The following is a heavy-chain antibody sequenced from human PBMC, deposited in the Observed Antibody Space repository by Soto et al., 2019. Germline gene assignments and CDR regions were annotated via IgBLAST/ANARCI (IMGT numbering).Heavy chain of an antibody. CDR2: IYHGGTT. V-gene: IGHV4-38-2*02. CDR3: VRDGTKTLRDWFDP. J-gene: IGHJ5*02. CDR1: GYSISSGSY. D-gene: IGHD1-1*01. Sequence: SETLSLTCTVSGYSISSGSYWGWIRQPPGKGPEWIASIYHGGTTFYNPSLKSRVTVSVDKSNKQFSLKLRSVTAADTAVYYCVRDGTKTLRDWFDPWGQGISVTVSS.